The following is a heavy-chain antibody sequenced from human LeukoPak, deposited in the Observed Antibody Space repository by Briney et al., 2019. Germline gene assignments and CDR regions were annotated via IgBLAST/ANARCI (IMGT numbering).Heavy chain of an antibody. CDR3: ARGGYSSSWYQSAGPVDY. V-gene: IGHV1-8*02. D-gene: IGHD6-13*01. CDR2: MNPNSGNT. CDR1: GGTFSSYA. J-gene: IGHJ4*02. Sequence: VKVSCKASGGTFSSYAISWVRQATGQGLEWMGWMNPNSGNTGYAQKFQGRVTMTRNTSISTAYMELSSLRSEDTAVYYCARGGYSSSWYQSAGPVDYWGQGTLVTVSS.